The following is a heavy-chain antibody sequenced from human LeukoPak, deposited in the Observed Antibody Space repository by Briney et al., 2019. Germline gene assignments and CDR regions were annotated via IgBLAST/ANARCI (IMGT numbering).Heavy chain of an antibody. D-gene: IGHD3-22*01. J-gene: IGHJ3*02. Sequence: SETLSLTCNVSGGTVSSSSYYWGWIRQPPGKGLEWIGTIYYSGSTYYSPSLKSRVTISVDSSKNQFSLKLNSVTAADTAVYYCAGPRDVIVVAIGRVPDAFDIWGQGTMVTVSS. CDR1: GGTVSSSSYY. CDR2: IYYSGST. CDR3: AGPRDVIVVAIGRVPDAFDI. V-gene: IGHV4-39*01.